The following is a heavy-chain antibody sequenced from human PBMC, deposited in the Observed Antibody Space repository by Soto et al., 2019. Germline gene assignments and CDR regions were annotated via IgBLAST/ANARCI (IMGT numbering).Heavy chain of an antibody. V-gene: IGHV3-53*01. CDR3: AGDSGRSVIRD. D-gene: IGHD6-19*01. Sequence: DVQLVESGGGLIQPGGSLRLSCAASGFTVSTNYMSWVRQAPGKGLEWVPVIYSGGSTFYADSVKGRFTISRDNSKNTLYLQMNSLRTDDTAVYYCAGDSGRSVIRDWGQGTLVTVSS. CDR2: IYSGGST. J-gene: IGHJ4*02. CDR1: GFTVSTNY.